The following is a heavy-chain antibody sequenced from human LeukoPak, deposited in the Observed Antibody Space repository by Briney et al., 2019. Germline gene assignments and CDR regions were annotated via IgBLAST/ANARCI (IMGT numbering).Heavy chain of an antibody. V-gene: IGHV1-69*01. Sequence: GASVKVSCKASGGTFSSYAISWVRQAPGQGLEWMGGIIPIFGTANYAQKFQGRVTITADESTSTAYMELSSLRSEDTAVYYCARAEGGYSYAPPHYWGQGTLVTVSS. CDR2: IIPIFGTA. CDR1: GGTFSSYA. CDR3: ARAEGGYSYAPPHY. J-gene: IGHJ4*02. D-gene: IGHD5-18*01.